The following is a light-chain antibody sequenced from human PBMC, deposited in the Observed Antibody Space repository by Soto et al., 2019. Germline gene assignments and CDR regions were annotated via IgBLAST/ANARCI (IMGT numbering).Light chain of an antibody. CDR1: QSVSSSY. Sequence: EIVLTQSPGTLSLSPGERATLSCRASQSVSSSYLAWYQQKPGQAPSLLIYGASSRATVSPDRFSGSGSGTDFTLTISRLEPEDFAVYYCQQYGSSPRVTFGPGTKVDIK. V-gene: IGKV3-20*01. CDR3: QQYGSSPRVT. CDR2: GAS. J-gene: IGKJ3*01.